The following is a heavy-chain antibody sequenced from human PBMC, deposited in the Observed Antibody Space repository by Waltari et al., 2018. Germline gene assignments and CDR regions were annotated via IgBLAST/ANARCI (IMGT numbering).Heavy chain of an antibody. V-gene: IGHV1-69*06. D-gene: IGHD3-3*01. J-gene: IGHJ6*03. CDR3: ATDFWSGYQAGYYYYYMDV. CDR2: IIPIFGTA. Sequence: QVQLVQSGAEVKKPGASVKVSCKASGYTFSSYAISWVRQAPGQGLEWMGGIIPIFGTANYAQKFQGRVTITADKSTSTAYMELSSLRSEDTAVYYCATDFWSGYQAGYYYYYMDVWGKGTTVTVSS. CDR1: GYTFSSYA.